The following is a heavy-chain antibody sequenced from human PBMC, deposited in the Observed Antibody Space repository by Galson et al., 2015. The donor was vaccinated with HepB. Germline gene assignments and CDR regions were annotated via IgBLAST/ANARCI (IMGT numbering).Heavy chain of an antibody. CDR3: ARDLRTRAPYYYYYGTDV. J-gene: IGHJ6*02. CDR1: GFTFSSYW. V-gene: IGHV3-7*01. Sequence: SLRLSCAASGFTFSSYWMSWVRQAPGKGLEWVANIKQDGSEKYYVDSVKGRFTISRDNAKNSLYLQMNSLRAEDTAVYYCARDLRTRAPYYYYYGTDVWGQGTTVTVSS. CDR2: IKQDGSEK.